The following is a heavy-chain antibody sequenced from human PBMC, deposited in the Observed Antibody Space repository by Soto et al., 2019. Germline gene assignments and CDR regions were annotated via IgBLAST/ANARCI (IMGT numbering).Heavy chain of an antibody. D-gene: IGHD3-9*01. CDR1: GFTFSSYS. Sequence: GGSLRLSCAASGFTFSSYSMNWVRQAPGKGLEWVSYISSSSSTIYYADSVKGRFTISRDNAKNSLYLQMNSLRAEDTAVYYCARDQGARVGDILTGPVSRGTDPYYYYYYMDVWGKGTTVTVSS. V-gene: IGHV3-48*01. J-gene: IGHJ6*03. CDR2: ISSSSSTI. CDR3: ARDQGARVGDILTGPVSRGTDPYYYYYYMDV.